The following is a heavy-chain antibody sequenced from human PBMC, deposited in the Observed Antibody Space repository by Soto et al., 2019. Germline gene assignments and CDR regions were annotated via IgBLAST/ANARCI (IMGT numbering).Heavy chain of an antibody. D-gene: IGHD6-13*01. J-gene: IGHJ4*02. Sequence: QVQVVQSGAEVKKPGASVKVSCKTSGYTFTGFVIYWVLQAPGQRLEWMGWINAGNGNTKYSQTFQGRVTITKDTSASTAYMEVISLRYEDTAVHYCATAIAASSEWYWGQGTLVTVSS. CDR1: GYTFTGFV. CDR3: ATAIAASSEWY. V-gene: IGHV1-3*01. CDR2: INAGNGNT.